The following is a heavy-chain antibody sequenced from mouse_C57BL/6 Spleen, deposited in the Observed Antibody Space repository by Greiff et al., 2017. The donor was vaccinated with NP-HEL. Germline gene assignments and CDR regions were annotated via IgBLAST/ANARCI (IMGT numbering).Heavy chain of an antibody. Sequence: VQLQQSGAELVKPGASVKLSCKASGYTFTSYWMQWVKQRPGQGLEWIGEIDPSDSYTNYNQKFKGKATLTVDTSSSTAYMQLSSLTSEDSAVYYCARYYYGDGAMDYWVQGTSVTVSS. CDR2: IDPSDSYT. CDR1: GYTFTSYW. D-gene: IGHD1-1*01. CDR3: ARYYYGDGAMDY. J-gene: IGHJ4*01. V-gene: IGHV1-50*01.